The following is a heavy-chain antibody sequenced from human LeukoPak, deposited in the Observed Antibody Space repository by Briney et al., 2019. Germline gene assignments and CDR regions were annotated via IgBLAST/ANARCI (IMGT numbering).Heavy chain of an antibody. J-gene: IGHJ4*02. V-gene: IGHV3-23*01. CDR3: AKDARRTSGWYFFDY. Sequence: GGSLRLSCAASGFAFSSQAMGWVRQAPGEGLEWVSVISDSGTITYYADSVKGRFTISRDNSKNTLFLQMNSLRAEDTAIYYCAKDARRTSGWYFFDYWGQGKRVTVSS. CDR1: GFAFSSQA. D-gene: IGHD6-19*01. CDR2: ISDSGTIT.